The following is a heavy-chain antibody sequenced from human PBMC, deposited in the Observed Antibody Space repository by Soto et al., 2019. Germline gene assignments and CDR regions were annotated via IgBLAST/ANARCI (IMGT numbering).Heavy chain of an antibody. CDR1: GGTFSSYA. Sequence: QVQLVQSGAEVKKPGSSVKVSCKASGGTFSSYAISWVRQAPGQGLEWMGGIIPIFGTANYAQKFQGRVTITADESTSTDYMELSSLRSEDTAVYYCAREAYSRSSDRYWYFDLWGRGTLVPVSS. CDR3: AREAYSRSSDRYWYFDL. V-gene: IGHV1-69*01. J-gene: IGHJ2*01. D-gene: IGHD6-6*01. CDR2: IIPIFGTA.